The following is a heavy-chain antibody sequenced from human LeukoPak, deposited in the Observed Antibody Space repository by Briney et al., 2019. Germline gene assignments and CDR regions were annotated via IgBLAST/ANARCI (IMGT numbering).Heavy chain of an antibody. V-gene: IGHV4-31*03. CDR3: ARVDKRRGYDLDY. CDR1: GGSISSGGYY. CDR2: IYYSGRT. D-gene: IGHD5-12*01. J-gene: IGHJ4*02. Sequence: PSETLSLTCTVSGGSISSGGYYWSWIRQHPGKGLEWIGYIYYSGRTYYYPSLKSRVTISLDTSKNQFSLKLSSVTAADTAVYYCARVDKRRGYDLDYWGQGTLVTVSS.